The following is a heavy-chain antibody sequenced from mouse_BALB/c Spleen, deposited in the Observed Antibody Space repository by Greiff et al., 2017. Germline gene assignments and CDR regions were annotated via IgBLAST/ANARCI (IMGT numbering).Heavy chain of an antibody. CDR1: GYTFTSYY. V-gene: IGHV1S81*02. CDR3: TRQRSTRITNYYAMDY. Sequence: VQLQQSGAELVKPGASVKLSCKASGYTFTSYYMYWVKQRPGQGLEWIGEINPSNGGTNFNEKFKSKATLTVDKSSSTAYMQLSSLTSEDSAVYYCTRQRSTRITNYYAMDYWGQGTSVTVSS. D-gene: IGHD2-4*01. J-gene: IGHJ4*01. CDR2: INPSNGGT.